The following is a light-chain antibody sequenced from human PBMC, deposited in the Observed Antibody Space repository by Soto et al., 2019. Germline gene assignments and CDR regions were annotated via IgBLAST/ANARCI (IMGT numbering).Light chain of an antibody. CDR1: SSDVGGYNY. J-gene: IGLJ2*01. V-gene: IGLV2-14*01. Sequence: QSVLTQPASVSGSPGQSITISCTETSSDVGGYNYVSRYQQHPGKAPKLMIYEVSNRPSGVSNRFSGSKSGNTASLTISGLQAEDEADYYCSSYTSSSTPVVFGGGTKLTVL. CDR3: SSYTSSSTPVV. CDR2: EVS.